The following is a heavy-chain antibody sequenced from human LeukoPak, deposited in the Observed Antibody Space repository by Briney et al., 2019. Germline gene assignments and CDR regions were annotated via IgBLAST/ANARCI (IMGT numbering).Heavy chain of an antibody. CDR3: ARDRPEDTAMDN. V-gene: IGHV3-7*01. CDR1: GFTFSSYW. CDR2: IKEEGSEK. D-gene: IGHD5-18*01. J-gene: IGHJ4*02. Sequence: GGSLRLSCAASGFTFSSYWMSWVRQAPGKGLEWVANIKEEGSEKYYVVSVKGRFTISRDNAKNSLYLKMNSLGAEDTAVYYCARDRPEDTAMDNWGQGTLVTVSS.